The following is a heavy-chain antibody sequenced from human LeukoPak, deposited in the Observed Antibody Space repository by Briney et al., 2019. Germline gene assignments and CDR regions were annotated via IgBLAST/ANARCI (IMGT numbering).Heavy chain of an antibody. CDR2: VRSKADYYAT. J-gene: IGHJ6*02. V-gene: IGHV3-73*01. CDR1: GFTVRGSS. CDR3: AKEVNSGSYGVYYGMDV. D-gene: IGHD1-26*01. Sequence: GGSLRLSCAASGFTVRGSSLHWVRQASGKGLEWVGLVRSKADYYATAYSASVQGRFTVSRDDSTNTAYLLMNSLRDEDTAVYYCAKEVNSGSYGVYYGMDVWGQGTTVTVSS.